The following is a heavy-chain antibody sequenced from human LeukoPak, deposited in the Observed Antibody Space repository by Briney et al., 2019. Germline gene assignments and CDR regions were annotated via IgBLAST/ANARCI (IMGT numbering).Heavy chain of an antibody. CDR1: GISVNTAW. J-gene: IGHJ1*01. CDR2: IKSENDGGTI. D-gene: IGHD3-10*01. CDR3: TTDFRV. Sequence: GGSLRPSCAASGISVNTAWMNWVRQAPGKGLEYIGRIKSENDGGTIYYAAPVEGRFTISRDDSRNTLYLQMNSLKIEDTALYYCTTDFRVWGQGSLVTVSS. V-gene: IGHV3-15*01.